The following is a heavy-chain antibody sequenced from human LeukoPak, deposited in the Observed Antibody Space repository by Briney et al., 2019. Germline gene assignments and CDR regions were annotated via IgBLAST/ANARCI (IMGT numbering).Heavy chain of an antibody. D-gene: IGHD4-17*01. V-gene: IGHV3-21*01. J-gene: IGHJ4*02. CDR2: ISDTSSYI. CDR1: GFTFSSYS. Sequence: PGGSLRLSCAASGFTFSSYSMNWVRQAPGKRLEWVSSISDTSSYIYYADSVRGRFTISRDNAKNSLYLQMNSLRAEDTAVYYCARDWTYDYGDYGAYYFDYWGQGTLVTVSS. CDR3: ARDWTYDYGDYGAYYFDY.